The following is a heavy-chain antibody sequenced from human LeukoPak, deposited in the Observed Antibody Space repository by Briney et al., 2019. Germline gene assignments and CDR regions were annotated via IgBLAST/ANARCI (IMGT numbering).Heavy chain of an antibody. J-gene: IGHJ6*02. Sequence: PSETLSLTCTVSGGSISSGDYYWSWIRQPPGKGLEWIGYIYYSGSTYYNPSLKSRVTISVDTSKNQFSLKLSSVTAADTAVYYCAREKAVLWFGELFHTTGGMDVWGQGTTVTVSS. D-gene: IGHD3-10*01. V-gene: IGHV4-30-4*01. CDR1: GGSISSGDYY. CDR3: AREKAVLWFGELFHTTGGMDV. CDR2: IYYSGST.